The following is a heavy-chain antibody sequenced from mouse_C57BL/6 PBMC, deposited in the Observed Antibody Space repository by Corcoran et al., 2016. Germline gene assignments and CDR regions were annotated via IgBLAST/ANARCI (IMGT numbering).Heavy chain of an antibody. D-gene: IGHD1-1*01. CDR3: APGSSSFDY. CDR1: GYTFTDYY. Sequence: EVQLQQSGPVLVKPGASVKISCKASGYTFTDYYMNWVKQSHGKSLEWIGDINPNNGGTSYNQKFKGKATLTVDKSSSTAYMELRSLTSEDSAVYYCAPGSSSFDYWGQGTTLTVSS. J-gene: IGHJ2*01. V-gene: IGHV1-26*01. CDR2: INPNNGGT.